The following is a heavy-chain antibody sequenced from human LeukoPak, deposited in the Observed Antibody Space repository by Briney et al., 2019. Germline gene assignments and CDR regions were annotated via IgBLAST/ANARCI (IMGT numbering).Heavy chain of an antibody. CDR3: ARGAYNSGGTLEI. Sequence: TGGSLRLSCAASGFTFSSYSMNWVRQAPGKGLEWVSYISTSGNYIYYSDSVKGRFTISRDNAKNSLYLQMHSLRADDTAVYYCARGAYNSGGTLEIWGQGTLVTVSS. V-gene: IGHV3-21*01. J-gene: IGHJ4*02. CDR1: GFTFSSYS. D-gene: IGHD3-22*01. CDR2: ISTSGNYI.